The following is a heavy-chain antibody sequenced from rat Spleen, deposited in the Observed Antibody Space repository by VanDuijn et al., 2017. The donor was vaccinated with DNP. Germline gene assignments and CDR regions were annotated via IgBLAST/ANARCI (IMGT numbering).Heavy chain of an antibody. V-gene: IGHV5S13*01. CDR2: XXXGGGNT. D-gene: IGHD1-6*01. CDR1: GFXXXTYX. CDR3: ARHPMYTSAPFDD. J-gene: IGHJ2*01. Sequence: EVQLVESGGGLXXPGXXXKLSCAXXGFXXXTYXXXWVXIGPMRCLEWVASXXXGGGNTDSRDSGXGRFTISRDNAKNTQYLQMDSLRSEDTATYYCARHPMYTSAPFDDWGQGVMVIVSS.